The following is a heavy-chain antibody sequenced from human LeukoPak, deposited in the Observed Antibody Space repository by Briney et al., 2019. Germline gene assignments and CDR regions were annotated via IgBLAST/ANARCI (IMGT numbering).Heavy chain of an antibody. D-gene: IGHD3-10*01. CDR1: GFTFSSYG. V-gene: IGHV3-30*18. CDR2: ISYDGSNK. CDR3: ANQVLVRGAYDAFDI. J-gene: IGHJ3*02. Sequence: GRSLRLSCAASGFTFSSYGMHWVRQAPGKGLEWVAVISYDGSNKYYADSVKGRFTISRDNSKNTLYLQMNSLRAEDTAVYYCANQVLVRGAYDAFDIWGQGTMVTVSS.